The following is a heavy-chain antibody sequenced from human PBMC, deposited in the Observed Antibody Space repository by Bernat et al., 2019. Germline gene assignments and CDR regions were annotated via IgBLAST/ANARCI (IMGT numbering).Heavy chain of an antibody. D-gene: IGHD3-16*02. J-gene: IGHJ4*02. Sequence: EVHVVESGGDLVKPGESLRLSCAASGFTFYRAWMSWVRQAPGKGLEWVSYIKSNVDGGTTDYAAPVKGRFIISRDNSKNTLYLQMTSLRAEDTAIYYCLIDVKDGSYTYDYWGQGTLVTVSS. CDR1: GFTFYRAW. CDR3: LIDVKDGSYTYDY. V-gene: IGHV3-15*05. CDR2: IKSNVDGGTT.